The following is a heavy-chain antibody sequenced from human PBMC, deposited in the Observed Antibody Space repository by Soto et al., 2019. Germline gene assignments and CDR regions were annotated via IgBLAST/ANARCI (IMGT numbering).Heavy chain of an antibody. V-gene: IGHV1-2*02. CDR3: ARVIRGAYYNSPLDT. J-gene: IGHJ5*02. D-gene: IGHD3-10*01. CDR2: INPYSGGA. Sequence: SVKVSCKASGYTFTGYFRHWVRQAPGQGLEWMGWINPYSGGADYAQSFQGRVTMTRDTSISTVYMELSRLRFDDTAVYYCARVIRGAYYNSPLDTWGQGTVVTVSS. CDR1: GYTFTGYF.